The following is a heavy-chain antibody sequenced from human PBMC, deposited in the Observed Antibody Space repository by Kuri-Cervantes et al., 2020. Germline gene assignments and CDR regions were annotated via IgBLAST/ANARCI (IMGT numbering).Heavy chain of an antibody. V-gene: IGHV3-53*01. CDR1: GFTFSSYA. CDR2: LYSSGST. J-gene: IGHJ4*02. D-gene: IGHD3-10*01. CDR3: ARVPPGEAAADY. Sequence: GESLKISCAASGFTFSSYAMSWVRQAPGKGLEWVSILYSSGSTYYADSVKGRFTISRDNSKNTVYLQMNSLRADDTAVYYCARVPPGEAAADYWGQGTLVTVSS.